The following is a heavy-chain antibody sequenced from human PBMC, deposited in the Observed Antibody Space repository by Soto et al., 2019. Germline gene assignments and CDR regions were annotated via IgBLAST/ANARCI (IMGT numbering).Heavy chain of an antibody. V-gene: IGHV4-30-4*01. Sequence: SETLSLTCTVSGGSINSVDYYWSWIRQPPGKGLEWIGHIYDSGKTYSNPSLKSQVTISVDTSKSQFSLKLTSVTAADTAVYYCARGPTTDKVDFWGQGTPVTVSS. CDR3: ARGPTTDKVDF. D-gene: IGHD4-17*01. CDR2: IYDSGKT. J-gene: IGHJ4*02. CDR1: GGSINSVDYY.